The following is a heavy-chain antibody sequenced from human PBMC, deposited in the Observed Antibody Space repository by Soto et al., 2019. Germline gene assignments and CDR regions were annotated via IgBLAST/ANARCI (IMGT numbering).Heavy chain of an antibody. Sequence: ASVKVSCKASGGTFSSYAISWVRQAPGQGLEWMGGIIPIFGTANYAQKFQGRVTITADESTSTAYMELSSLRSEDTAVYYCANVYSSGWFRGGPFDYWGQGTLVTSPQ. V-gene: IGHV1-69*13. D-gene: IGHD6-19*01. CDR1: GGTFSSYA. CDR3: ANVYSSGWFRGGPFDY. J-gene: IGHJ4*02. CDR2: IIPIFGTA.